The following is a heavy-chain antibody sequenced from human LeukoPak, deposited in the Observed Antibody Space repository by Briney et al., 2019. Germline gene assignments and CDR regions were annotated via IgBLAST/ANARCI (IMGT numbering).Heavy chain of an antibody. V-gene: IGHV4-61*02. CDR2: IYTSGST. CDR3: ARESGYFNWFDP. J-gene: IGHJ5*02. D-gene: IGHD3-3*01. CDR1: GGSISSGSYY. Sequence: TLSLTCTVSGGSISSGSYYWSWIRQPAGKGLEWIGRIYTSGSTNCNPSLKSRVTISVDTSKNQFSLKLNSVTVADTAVYYCARESGYFNWFDPWGQGTLVTVSS.